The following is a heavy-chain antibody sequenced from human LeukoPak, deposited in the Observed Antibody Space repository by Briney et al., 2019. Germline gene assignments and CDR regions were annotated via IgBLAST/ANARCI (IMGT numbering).Heavy chain of an antibody. CDR2: ISSSSSYI. V-gene: IGHV3-21*01. CDR1: GFTFSSYS. Sequence: IPGGSLRLSCAASGFTFSSYSMNWVRQAPGKGLEWVSPISSSSSYIYYADSVKGRFTISRDNAKNSLYLQMNSLRAEDTAVYYCASEAAAGYYFDYWGQGTLVTVSS. J-gene: IGHJ4*02. CDR3: ASEAAAGYYFDY. D-gene: IGHD6-13*01.